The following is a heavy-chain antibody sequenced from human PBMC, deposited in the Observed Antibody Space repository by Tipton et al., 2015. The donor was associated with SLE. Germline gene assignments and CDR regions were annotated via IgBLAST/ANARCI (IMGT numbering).Heavy chain of an antibody. Sequence: TLSLTCAVYGGSFSGYYWSWIRQPPGKGLEWIGEINHSGSTKHNPSLKSRVTISVDTSKNQFSLKLSSVTAADTAVYYCARGRSGYDYWGQGTLVTVSS. J-gene: IGHJ4*02. CDR1: GGSFSGYY. CDR3: ARGRSGYDY. CDR2: INHSGST. D-gene: IGHD3-3*01. V-gene: IGHV4-34*01.